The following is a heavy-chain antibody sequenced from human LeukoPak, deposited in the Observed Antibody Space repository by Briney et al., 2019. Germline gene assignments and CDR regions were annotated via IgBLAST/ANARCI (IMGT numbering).Heavy chain of an antibody. Sequence: TGGSLRLSCAASGFTFSSYSMNWVRQAPGKGLEWVSSISSSSSYIYYADSVKGRFTISRDNAKNTLYLQMNSLRAEDTAVYYCARVDSSSWLYSPAFDYWGQGTLVTVSS. D-gene: IGHD6-13*01. J-gene: IGHJ4*02. CDR1: GFTFSSYS. CDR3: ARVDSSSWLYSPAFDY. CDR2: ISSSSSYI. V-gene: IGHV3-21*01.